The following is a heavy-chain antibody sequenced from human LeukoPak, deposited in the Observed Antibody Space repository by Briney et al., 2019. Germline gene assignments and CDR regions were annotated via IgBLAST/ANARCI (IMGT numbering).Heavy chain of an antibody. D-gene: IGHD3-9*01. J-gene: IGHJ4*01. CDR2: FSDSGGST. CDR1: GFTFSSYA. V-gene: IGHV3-23*01. Sequence: PGGSLRLSCAASGFTFSSYAMSWVRQAPGKGLEWVSGFSDSGGSTYYTDPVKGRFTISRDNSRNTLFLQMNSLRAEDSAVYYCAKDSQGGLTGTGVLWGHGTLVTVSS. CDR3: AKDSQGGLTGTGVL.